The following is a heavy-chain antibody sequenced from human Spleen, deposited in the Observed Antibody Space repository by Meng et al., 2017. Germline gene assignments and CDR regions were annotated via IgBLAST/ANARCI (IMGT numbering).Heavy chain of an antibody. CDR1: GFTFSNAW. Sequence: EWQLVKSGGGFVKPGGSLRLSCAASGFTFSNAWMTWVRQAPGKGLEWIGRMKSNVDGGTVDYAAAVKGRFFISRDDSENTFYLQMNSLKTEDTAVYYCSGHVDYWGHGTLVTVSS. CDR2: MKSNVDGGTV. CDR3: SGHVDY. J-gene: IGHJ4*01. V-gene: IGHV3-15*01.